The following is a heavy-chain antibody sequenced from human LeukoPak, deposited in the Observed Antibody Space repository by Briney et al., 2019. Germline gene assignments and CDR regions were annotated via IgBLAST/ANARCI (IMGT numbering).Heavy chain of an antibody. CDR1: GFTFTEYS. J-gene: IGHJ6*03. CDR3: ARVRGPTLKTCYMDV. V-gene: IGHV3-48*04. D-gene: IGHD3-10*01. CDR2: ISDRSSTI. Sequence: GGSLRLSCAASGFTFTEYSIIWVRHAPGKGLGWVSFISDISDRSSTIHYADSVKGRFTISRDNAERSVYLQMNSLRADDTAVYYCARVRGPTLKTCYMDVWGTGTTVTVSS.